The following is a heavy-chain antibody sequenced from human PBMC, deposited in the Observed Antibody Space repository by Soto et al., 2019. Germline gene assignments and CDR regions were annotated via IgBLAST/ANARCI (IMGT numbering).Heavy chain of an antibody. CDR3: ARDKTTVTDYYYYGMDV. V-gene: IGHV1-2*04. D-gene: IGHD4-4*01. Sequence: QVQLVQSGAEVKKPGASVKVSCKASGYTFTGYYMHWVRQAPGQGLEWMGWINPNSGGTNYAQKFQGWVTMTRDTSISTAYMERSRLRSDDTAVYYCARDKTTVTDYYYYGMDVWGQGTTVTVSS. CDR1: GYTFTGYY. J-gene: IGHJ6*02. CDR2: INPNSGGT.